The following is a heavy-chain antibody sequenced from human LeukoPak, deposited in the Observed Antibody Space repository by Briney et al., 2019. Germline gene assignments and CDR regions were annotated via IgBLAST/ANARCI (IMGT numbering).Heavy chain of an antibody. V-gene: IGHV3-53*01. J-gene: IGHJ4*02. CDR2: IYSGGGT. CDR1: GFTVSSNY. Sequence: GGSVRLSCAASGFTVSSNYMTWVRQAPGKGLEWVSVIYSGGGTYYADSVKGRFTISRDNFNNTLYLQMNSLRAEDTAVYYCAKWRRGGWSLDYWGQGTLVTVSS. CDR3: AKWRRGGWSLDY. D-gene: IGHD6-19*01.